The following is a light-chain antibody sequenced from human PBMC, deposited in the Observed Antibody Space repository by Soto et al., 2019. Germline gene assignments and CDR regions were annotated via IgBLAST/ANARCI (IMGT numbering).Light chain of an antibody. J-gene: IGKJ2*01. CDR1: QSISSW. V-gene: IGKV1-5*03. CDR3: QQYNSYHMYT. Sequence: DIQMTQSPSTLSASVGDRVTITCRASQSISSWLAWYQQKPGKAPKLLIYKASSLESGVPSRFSSSGSGTSFALTISSLQPDDFATYYCQQYNSYHMYTFGQGTKLEIK. CDR2: KAS.